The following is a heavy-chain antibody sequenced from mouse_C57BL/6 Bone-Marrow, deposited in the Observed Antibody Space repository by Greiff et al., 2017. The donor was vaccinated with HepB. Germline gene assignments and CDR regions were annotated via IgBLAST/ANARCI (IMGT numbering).Heavy chain of an antibody. V-gene: IGHV2-2*01. Sequence: VQLQQSGPGLVQPSQSLSITCTVSGFSLTSYGVHWVRQSPGKGLEWLGVIWSGGSTDYNAAFISRLSISKDNSKSQVFFKMNSLQADDTAIYYCARSVYDYGGAFAYWGQGTLVTVSA. J-gene: IGHJ3*01. CDR2: IWSGGST. D-gene: IGHD2-4*01. CDR1: GFSLTSYG. CDR3: ARSVYDYGGAFAY.